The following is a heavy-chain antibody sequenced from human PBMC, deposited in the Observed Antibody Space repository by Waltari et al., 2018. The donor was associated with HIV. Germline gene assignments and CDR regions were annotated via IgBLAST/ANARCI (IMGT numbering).Heavy chain of an antibody. J-gene: IGHJ4*02. CDR2: IKSDGTIT. CDR1: GFPFSSYW. Sequence: EVQLVESGGGLVQPGGSLRPSCAASGFPFSSYWMHWVRQAPGKGLVWVSRIKSDGTITTYADSVKGRFTISRDNAKNTLFLQMNSLRAEDTAIYYCARDLVVLRYFDWLSTYFDYWGQGTLVTVSS. V-gene: IGHV3-74*01. D-gene: IGHD3-9*01. CDR3: ARDLVVLRYFDWLSTYFDY.